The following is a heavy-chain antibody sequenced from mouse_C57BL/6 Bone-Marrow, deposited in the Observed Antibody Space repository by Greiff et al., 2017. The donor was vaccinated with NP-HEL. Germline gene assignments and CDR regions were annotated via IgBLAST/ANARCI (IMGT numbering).Heavy chain of an antibody. J-gene: IGHJ2*01. D-gene: IGHD1-1*01. CDR2: ISSGSSTI. Sequence: EVMLVESGGGLVKPGGSLKLSCAASGFTFSDYGMHWVRQAPEKGLEWVAYISSGSSTIYYADTVKGRFTISRDNAKNTLFLQMTSLRSEDTAMYYCARSPIYYGSSYDYFDYWGKGTTLTVSS. CDR3: ARSPIYYGSSYDYFDY. V-gene: IGHV5-17*01. CDR1: GFTFSDYG.